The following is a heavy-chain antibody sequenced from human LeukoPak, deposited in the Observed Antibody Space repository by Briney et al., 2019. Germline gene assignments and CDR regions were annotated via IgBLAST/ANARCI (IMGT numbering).Heavy chain of an antibody. D-gene: IGHD3-10*01. V-gene: IGHV3-15*01. Sequence: PGGSLRLSCEASGFTFSNAWMSWVRQAPGKGLGWVGRIKTKTDRGTRDYAGPVKDRFTISRDDSKNTLYLEMNSLKIEDTAMYYCTTQGTMIRGAIWDFWGQGTLVTVSS. CDR3: TTQGTMIRGAIWDF. CDR1: GFTFSNAW. CDR2: IKTKTDRGTR. J-gene: IGHJ4*02.